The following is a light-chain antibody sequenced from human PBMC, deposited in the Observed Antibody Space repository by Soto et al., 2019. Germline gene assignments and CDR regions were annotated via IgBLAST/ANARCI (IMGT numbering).Light chain of an antibody. V-gene: IGLV2-23*02. CDR3: CSFAGASTYVL. Sequence: QSVLTQPASVSGSPGQSITISCTGTSSDVGRYNLVSWYQQYPGKAPKLMTSEVNKRPSGVSDRFSGSKSGNTASLTISGLQAEDEADYYCCSFAGASTYVLFGGGTKLTVL. CDR1: SSDVGRYNL. J-gene: IGLJ2*01. CDR2: EVN.